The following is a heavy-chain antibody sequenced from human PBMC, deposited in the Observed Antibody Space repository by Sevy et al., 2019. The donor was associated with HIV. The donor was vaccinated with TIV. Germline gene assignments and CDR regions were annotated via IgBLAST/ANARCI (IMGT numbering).Heavy chain of an antibody. V-gene: IGHV3-7*03. CDR1: GFTFTRYW. Sequence: GGSLRLSCAASGFTFTRYWMNWVRQAPGKGLEWMANIKEDGSEKYYVDSVKGRFTISRDNAKNSVYLQMNSLSPEDTALHYCASDLGPGVVAAPYYWGQGTLVTVSS. CDR3: ASDLGPGVVAAPYY. J-gene: IGHJ4*02. D-gene: IGHD2-15*01. CDR2: IKEDGSEK.